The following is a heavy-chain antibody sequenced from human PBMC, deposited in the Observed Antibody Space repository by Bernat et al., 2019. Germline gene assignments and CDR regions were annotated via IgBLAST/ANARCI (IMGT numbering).Heavy chain of an antibody. CDR1: GFTFSSYS. V-gene: IGHV3-21*01. CDR3: AREYDYIWGSYSYYYYYMDV. CDR2: ISSSSSYI. J-gene: IGHJ6*03. D-gene: IGHD3-16*01. Sequence: EVQLVESGGGLVKPGGSLRLSCAASGFTFSSYSMNWVRQAPGKGLEWVSPISSSSSYIYYADSVKGRFTISRDNAKNSLYLQMNSLRAEDTAVYYCAREYDYIWGSYSYYYYYMDVWGKGTTVTVSS.